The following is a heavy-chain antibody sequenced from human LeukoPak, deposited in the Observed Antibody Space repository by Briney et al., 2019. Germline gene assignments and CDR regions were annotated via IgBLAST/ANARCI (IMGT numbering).Heavy chain of an antibody. CDR2: IKSKTDGGTT. J-gene: IGHJ4*02. D-gene: IGHD3-3*01. V-gene: IGHV3-15*01. CDR1: GFTFSNAW. CDR3: TTGGNYDFWSGYYNVDY. Sequence: GGSLRLSCAASGFTFSNAWMSWVRQAPGKGLEWVGRIKSKTDGGTTDYAAPVKGRFTISGDDSKNTLYLQMNSLKTEDTAVYYCTTGGNYDFWSGYYNVDYWGQGTLVTVSS.